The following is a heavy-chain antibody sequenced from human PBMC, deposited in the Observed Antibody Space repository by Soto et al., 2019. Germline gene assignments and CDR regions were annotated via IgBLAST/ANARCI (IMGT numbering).Heavy chain of an antibody. D-gene: IGHD6-6*01. Sequence: ASVKVSCKASGYTFTSYGISWVRQAPGQGLEWMGWISAYNGNTNFAQNLQGRVTMTTDTFTDTAYMELGSLRSDATAVYSCARDEGPYSSSPGYYYYYYAMDVWGQGTTVTVSS. CDR2: ISAYNGNT. CDR1: GYTFTSYG. CDR3: ARDEGPYSSSPGYYYYYYAMDV. J-gene: IGHJ6*02. V-gene: IGHV1-18*01.